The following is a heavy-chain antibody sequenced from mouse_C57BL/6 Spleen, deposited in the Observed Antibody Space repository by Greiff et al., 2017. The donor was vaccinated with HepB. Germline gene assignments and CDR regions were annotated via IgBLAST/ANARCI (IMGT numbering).Heavy chain of an antibody. CDR2: ISYDGSN. Sequence: DVKLQESGPGLVKPSQSLSLTCSVTGYSITSGYYWNWIRQFPGNKLEWMGYISYDGSNNYNPSLKNRISITRDTSKNQFFLKLNSVTTEDTATYYCARFITTGGFAYWGQGTLVTVSA. V-gene: IGHV3-6*01. CDR3: ARFITTGGFAY. J-gene: IGHJ3*01. CDR1: GYSITSGYY. D-gene: IGHD1-1*01.